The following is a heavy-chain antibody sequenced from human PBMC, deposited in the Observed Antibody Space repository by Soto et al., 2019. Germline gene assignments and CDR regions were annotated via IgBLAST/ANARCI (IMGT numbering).Heavy chain of an antibody. CDR3: ARSMASAVDFDY. CDR1: GYTFNSYG. V-gene: IGHV1-18*01. CDR2: ISAYNGNT. D-gene: IGHD6-25*01. J-gene: IGHJ4*02. Sequence: QVQLMQSGAEVKKPGASVKVSCKASGYTFNSYGISWVRQAPGQGLEWMGWISAYNGNTKHAQKLQGRVTMTTDTSASTADMELRSLRSDDTAVYYWARSMASAVDFDYWGQGTLVTVSS.